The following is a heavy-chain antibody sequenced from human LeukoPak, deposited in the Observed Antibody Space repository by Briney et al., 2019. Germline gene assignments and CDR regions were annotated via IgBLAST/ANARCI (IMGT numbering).Heavy chain of an antibody. CDR3: ARAPTPVAGIDY. J-gene: IGHJ4*02. CDR2: INPNSGGT. CDR1: GYTFTGYY. Sequence: GASVKVSCKASGYTFTGYYMHWVRQAPGQGLEWMGWINPNSGGTNYAQKFQGRVTMTRDTSISTAYMELSRLRSDDAAVYYCARAPTPVAGIDYWGQGTLVTVSS. V-gene: IGHV1-2*02. D-gene: IGHD1-14*01.